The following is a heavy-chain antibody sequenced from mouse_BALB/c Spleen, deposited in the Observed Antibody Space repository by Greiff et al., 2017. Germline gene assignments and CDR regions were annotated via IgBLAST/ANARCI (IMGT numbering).Heavy chain of an antibody. Sequence: VESGGGLVQPGGSLKLSCAASGFTLSSYTMSWVRQTPEKRLEWVAYISNGGGSTYYPDSVKGRFTISRDNAKNNLYLQMSSLKSEDTAMYYCARDAGNYSYAMDYWGQGTSVTVSS. CDR1: GFTLSSYT. D-gene: IGHD2-1*01. J-gene: IGHJ4*01. CDR3: ARDAGNYSYAMDY. V-gene: IGHV5-12-2*01. CDR2: ISNGGGST.